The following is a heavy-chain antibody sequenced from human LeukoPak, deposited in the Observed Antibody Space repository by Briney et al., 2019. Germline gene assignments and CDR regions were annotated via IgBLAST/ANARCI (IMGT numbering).Heavy chain of an antibody. CDR1: GGSFSGYY. D-gene: IGHD4-11*01. CDR2: INHSGST. CDR3: ARTLGYRNAEYFQH. V-gene: IGHV4-34*01. J-gene: IGHJ1*01. Sequence: SETLSLTCAVYGGSFSGYYWSWIRQPPGKGLEWIGEINHSGSTNYNPSLESRVTISVDTSKNQFSLKLSSVTAADTAVYYCARTLGYRNAEYFQHWGQGTLVTVSS.